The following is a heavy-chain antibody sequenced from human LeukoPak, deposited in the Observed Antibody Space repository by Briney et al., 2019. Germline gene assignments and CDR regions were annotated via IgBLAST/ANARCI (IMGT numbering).Heavy chain of an antibody. V-gene: IGHV4-39*01. D-gene: IGHD2-15*01. Sequence: SETLSLTCTVSGGSISSSSYYWGWIRQPPGKGLEWIGSIYYSGSTYYNPSLKSRVTISVDTSKNQFSLKLSSVTAADTAVYHCARQASLLQDAFDIWGQGTMVTVSS. CDR3: ARQASLLQDAFDI. CDR1: GGSISSSSYY. CDR2: IYYSGST. J-gene: IGHJ3*02.